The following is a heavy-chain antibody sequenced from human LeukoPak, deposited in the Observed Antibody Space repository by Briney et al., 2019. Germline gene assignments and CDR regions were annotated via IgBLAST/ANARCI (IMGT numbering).Heavy chain of an antibody. Sequence: GRSLRLSCEASGLTFDHYAMHWVRQGPGKGLEWVSLINGDGGSTHHADSVKGRFTISRDNSRNSLYLQMNSLTTEDTALYYCAKDMAYTTGWYGIDYWGQGTLVTVSS. V-gene: IGHV3-43*02. CDR2: INGDGGST. J-gene: IGHJ4*02. CDR3: AKDMAYTTGWYGIDY. CDR1: GLTFDHYA. D-gene: IGHD6-19*01.